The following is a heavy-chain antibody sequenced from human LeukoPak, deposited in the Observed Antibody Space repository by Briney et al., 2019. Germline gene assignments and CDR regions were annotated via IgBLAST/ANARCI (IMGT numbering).Heavy chain of an antibody. V-gene: IGHV3-48*03. D-gene: IGHD3-22*01. CDR3: ARVLHKRNYDSSVYYGY. J-gene: IGHJ4*02. CDR2: ISTTATAI. Sequence: GGSLRLSCVASGFTFSTYEFNWVRQAPGKGLEWISYISTTATAIHYADSVKGRFTISRDNAKSSLYLQMNSLRAEDTAVYYCARVLHKRNYDSSVYYGYWGQGTLVTVSS. CDR1: GFTFSTYE.